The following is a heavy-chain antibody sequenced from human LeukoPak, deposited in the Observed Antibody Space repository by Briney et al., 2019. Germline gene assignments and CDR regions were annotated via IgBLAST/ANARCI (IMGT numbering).Heavy chain of an antibody. J-gene: IGHJ4*02. CDR1: GFTFSNYT. CDR3: AGEDWDFDF. D-gene: IGHD3/OR15-3a*01. Sequence: PGGALRLSCAASGFTFSNYTIHWVRHTPDEGLEWVTSIWFNGNFFADYVKGRFNISRDNSKVTVSLQMDTLRTEDTALYYSAGEDWDFDFWGQGTLVTVSS. V-gene: IGHV3-30*02. CDR2: IWFNGN.